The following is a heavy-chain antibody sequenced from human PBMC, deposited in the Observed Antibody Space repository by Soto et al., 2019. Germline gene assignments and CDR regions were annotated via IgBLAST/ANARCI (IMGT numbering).Heavy chain of an antibody. V-gene: IGHV1-18*04. CDR2: ISAYNGNT. CDR1: GYTFTSYG. CDR3: ARYRAPTDHYYSSGYYNDY. J-gene: IGHJ4*02. D-gene: IGHD3-22*01. Sequence: ASVKVSCKASGYTFTSYGISWVRQAPGQGLEWMGWISAYNGNTNYAQKLQGRVTMTTDTSTSTAYMELRSLRSDDTAVYYCARYRAPTDHYYSSGYYNDYWGQGTLVTVSS.